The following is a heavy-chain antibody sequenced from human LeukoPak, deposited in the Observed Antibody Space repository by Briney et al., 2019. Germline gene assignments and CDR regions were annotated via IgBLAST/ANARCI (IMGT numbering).Heavy chain of an antibody. D-gene: IGHD3-22*01. J-gene: IGHJ4*02. CDR1: GFSLSTSGVG. CDR2: IYWDDDK. CDR3: ARDSSGYYGFDY. Sequence: SGPTLVKPTQTPTLTCTFSGFSLSTSGVGVGWIRQPPGKALEWLALIYWDDDKRFSPSLKSRLTITKDTSKNQVVLTMTNMDPVDTATYYCARDSSGYYGFDYWGQGTLVTVSS. V-gene: IGHV2-5*02.